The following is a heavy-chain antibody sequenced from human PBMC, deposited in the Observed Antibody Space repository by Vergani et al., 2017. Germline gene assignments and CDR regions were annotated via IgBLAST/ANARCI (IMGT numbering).Heavy chain of an antibody. CDR3: ARHSTVEWLVKLAWLDP. V-gene: IGHV4-39*01. CDR2: IYYSGST. Sequence: QLQLQESGPGLVKPSATLSLTCSVSGASIRSSNYYWGWIRQPPGKGLEWIASIYYSGSTYYNPSLKSRVTISVDTSKNQFSLKLSSVTAADTAVYFCARHSTVEWLVKLAWLDPGGKGILVPVSS. CDR1: GASIRSSNYY. D-gene: IGHD6-19*01. J-gene: IGHJ5*02.